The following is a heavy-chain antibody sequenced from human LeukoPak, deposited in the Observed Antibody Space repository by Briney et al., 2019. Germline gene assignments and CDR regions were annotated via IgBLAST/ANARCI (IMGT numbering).Heavy chain of an antibody. V-gene: IGHV4-59*01. Sequence: SETLSLTCTVSGGSISTYFWSWIRQPPGKGLEWIGYIYYSGSASYNPSLKSRVTVSVDTSNNHFSLRLRSVTAADTAVYYCARDLGTGSYCLDYWGQGTLVTVSS. CDR2: IYYSGSA. J-gene: IGHJ4*02. CDR1: GGSISTYF. D-gene: IGHD6-19*01. CDR3: ARDLGTGSYCLDY.